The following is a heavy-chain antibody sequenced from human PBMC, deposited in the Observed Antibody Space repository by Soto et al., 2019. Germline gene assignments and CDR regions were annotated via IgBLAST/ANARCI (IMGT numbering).Heavy chain of an antibody. J-gene: IGHJ6*02. CDR2: INPNSGGT. Sequence: DSLKVSCKASGDTFTGDYMPWVRQAPGQGLEWMGWINPNSGGTKYAQKFQGWVTMTRDTSISTAYMELSRLRSDDTAVYYCAIHVFPAAIRYYYCYVLDVWGQWTTVPRS. D-gene: IGHD2-2*02. CDR3: AIHVFPAAIRYYYCYVLDV. V-gene: IGHV1-2*04. CDR1: GDTFTGDY.